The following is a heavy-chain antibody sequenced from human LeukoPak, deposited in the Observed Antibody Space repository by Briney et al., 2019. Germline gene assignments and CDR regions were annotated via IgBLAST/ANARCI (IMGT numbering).Heavy chain of an antibody. D-gene: IGHD6-13*01. J-gene: IGHJ4*02. CDR3: TREGSSSWYVDY. V-gene: IGHV3-21*01. Sequence: PGGSLRLSCAASGFTFNSYSMNWVRQAPGKGLEWVSSISSSSSYIYYADSVKGRFTISRDNAKNSLYLQMNSLRAEDTAVYYCTREGSSSWYVDYWGQGTLVTVSS. CDR2: ISSSSSYI. CDR1: GFTFNSYS.